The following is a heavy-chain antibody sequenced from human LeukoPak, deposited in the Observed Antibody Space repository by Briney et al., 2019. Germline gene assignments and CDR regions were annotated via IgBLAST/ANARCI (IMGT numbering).Heavy chain of an antibody. J-gene: IGHJ4*02. CDR2: IYYSGST. CDR3: ARGGAREYYDSSGYYIY. V-gene: IGHV4-59*01. D-gene: IGHD3-22*01. Sequence: SETLSLTCTVSGGSISSYYWSWIRQPPGKGLEWIWYIYYSGSTNYNPSLKSRVTISIDRSKDQFSLKLNSVTAADTAVYYCARGGAREYYDSSGYYIYWGQGTLVTVSS. CDR1: GGSISSYY.